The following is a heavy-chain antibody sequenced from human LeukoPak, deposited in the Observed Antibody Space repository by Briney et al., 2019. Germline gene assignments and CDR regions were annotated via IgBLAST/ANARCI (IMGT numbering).Heavy chain of an antibody. CDR2: VSYSGST. D-gene: IGHD1-7*01. J-gene: IGHJ5*01. Sequence: PSETLTLTCSVSGDSISTSTDYWSWIRQPPGKGLEWMGYVSYSGSTKYNPSLKSRITISSDTSKSQFSLRVNSVTAADTAVYYCARLPGTGNYGWFDPWGEGTLVIVSS. CDR1: GDSISTSTDY. CDR3: ARLPGTGNYGWFDP. V-gene: IGHV4-61*05.